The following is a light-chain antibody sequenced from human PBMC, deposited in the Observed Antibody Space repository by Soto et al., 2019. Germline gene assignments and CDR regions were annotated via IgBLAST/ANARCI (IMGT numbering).Light chain of an antibody. Sequence: QSVLTQPRSVSGSLGQSVTISCTGTSSDVGAYDFVSWYQQNPGKAPRLIIFDVIKRPSGVPDRFSGSKSGNTASLTISGLQSEDEADYYCCSYAGSYTRVFGTGTKLTVL. CDR3: CSYAGSYTRV. CDR1: SSDVGAYDF. J-gene: IGLJ1*01. V-gene: IGLV2-11*01. CDR2: DVI.